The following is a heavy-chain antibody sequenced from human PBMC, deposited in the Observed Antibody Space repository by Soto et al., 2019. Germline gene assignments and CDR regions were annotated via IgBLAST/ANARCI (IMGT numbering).Heavy chain of an antibody. D-gene: IGHD3-10*01. CDR3: ASEMIRGVVSHFDH. J-gene: IGHJ4*02. V-gene: IGHV1-46*01. Sequence: QVHLVQSGAQVKKPGASVKVSCEASGYTFTDYQVHWMRQAPGQGLEWMGIINPNGAISSYAEGFEGRVTMTTDTSTSTMYMELSSLKSDDSAVYYCASEMIRGVVSHFDHWGQGTLVTVSS. CDR2: INPNGAIS. CDR1: GYTFTDYQ.